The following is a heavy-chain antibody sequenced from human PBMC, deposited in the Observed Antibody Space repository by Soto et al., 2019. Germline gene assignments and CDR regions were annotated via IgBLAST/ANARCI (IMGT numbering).Heavy chain of an antibody. Sequence: EVQLLESGGGLVQPGGSLRLSCAASGFTFSSYAMSWVRQAPGKGLEWVSAISGSGGSTYYADSVKGWFTISRDNSKNTLYLQMNSLRAEDTAVYYCAKDETYCGGDCYPYYFDYWGQGTLVTVSS. J-gene: IGHJ4*02. CDR3: AKDETYCGGDCYPYYFDY. D-gene: IGHD2-21*02. V-gene: IGHV3-23*01. CDR1: GFTFSSYA. CDR2: ISGSGGST.